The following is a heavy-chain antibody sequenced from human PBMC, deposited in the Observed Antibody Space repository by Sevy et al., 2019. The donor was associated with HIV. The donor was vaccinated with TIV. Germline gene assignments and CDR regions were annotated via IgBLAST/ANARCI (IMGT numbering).Heavy chain of an antibody. Sequence: GWSLRLSCEASGFTFSPYWMTWVRQAPGKGLEWVANIRPDGSDKYYVDSVKGRFTISRDNAKNSLYRQMNSLGADDTAMYYCARGGGLDRWGQGALVTVSS. D-gene: IGHD3-16*01. CDR1: GFTFSPYW. CDR2: IRPDGSDK. J-gene: IGHJ5*02. CDR3: ARGGGLDR. V-gene: IGHV3-7*04.